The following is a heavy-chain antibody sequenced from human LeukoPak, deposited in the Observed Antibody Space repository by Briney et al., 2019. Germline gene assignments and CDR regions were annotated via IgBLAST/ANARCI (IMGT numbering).Heavy chain of an antibody. V-gene: IGHV4-39*01. Sequence: PSETLSLTCTVSGGSISSTTYHWGWIRQPPGEGLESIGTIYYDGNTYYNPSLKSRVTISVDTSKNQFSLRLSSVTAADTAVFYCARLLGNYCSSTSCYPGGYFDYWGQGALVTVSS. D-gene: IGHD2-2*01. J-gene: IGHJ4*02. CDR1: GGSISSTTYH. CDR3: ARLLGNYCSSTSCYPGGYFDY. CDR2: IYYDGNT.